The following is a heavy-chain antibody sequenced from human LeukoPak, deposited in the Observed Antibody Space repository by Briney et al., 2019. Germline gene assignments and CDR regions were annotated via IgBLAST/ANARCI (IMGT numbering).Heavy chain of an antibody. D-gene: IGHD2-15*01. Sequence: GGSLRLSCVGSGFTFSSYNMNWVPQAPGKGLEWVSYISSSGSTVYYADSVRGRFTISRDNARNSLYLQMAGLTAEGTAVYYCARALDSVLDVWGNGTTVTVSS. CDR3: ARALDSVLDV. CDR1: GFTFSSYN. CDR2: ISSSGSTV. V-gene: IGHV3-48*01. J-gene: IGHJ6*04.